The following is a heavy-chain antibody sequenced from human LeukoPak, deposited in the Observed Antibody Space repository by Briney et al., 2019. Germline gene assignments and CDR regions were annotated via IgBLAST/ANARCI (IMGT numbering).Heavy chain of an antibody. CDR1: GYTFTSYG. Sequence: ASVTVSCKAPGYTFTSYGISWVRQAPGQGLEWMGWISPYNGNTNYAQKLQGRVTMTTDTSTSTAYMELRSLRSDDTAVYYCARVTSVGGSGSYYNWFDPWGQGTLVTVSS. V-gene: IGHV1-18*01. CDR2: ISPYNGNT. D-gene: IGHD3-10*01. CDR3: ARVTSVGGSGSYYNWFDP. J-gene: IGHJ5*02.